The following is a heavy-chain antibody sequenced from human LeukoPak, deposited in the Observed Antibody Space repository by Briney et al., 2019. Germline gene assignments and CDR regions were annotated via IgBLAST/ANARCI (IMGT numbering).Heavy chain of an antibody. CDR3: AIPLRYCSATSCQSDY. CDR1: GFTFSDYW. D-gene: IGHD2-15*01. CDR2: IKEDGSDK. Sequence: AGGSLRLSCAASGFTFSDYWMSWVRQAPGKGLEWVANIKEDGSDKYYVDSVKGRFTISRDNAKNSLYLQMNSLRVEDTAVYYCAIPLRYCSATSCQSDYWGQGSLVTVSS. J-gene: IGHJ4*02. V-gene: IGHV3-7*01.